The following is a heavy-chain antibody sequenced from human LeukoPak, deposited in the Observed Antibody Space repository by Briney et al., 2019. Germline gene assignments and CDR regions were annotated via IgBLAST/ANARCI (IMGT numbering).Heavy chain of an antibody. CDR1: GFTVSSNY. V-gene: IGHV3-53*01. Sequence: GGSLRLSCAASGFTVSSNYMSWVRQAPGKGLEWVSVIYSGGSTYYADSVKGRFTISRDNSKNTLYLRMNSLKTEDTAVYYCITEPSFLGNGWGQGTLVTVSS. J-gene: IGHJ4*02. D-gene: IGHD7-27*01. CDR2: IYSGGST. CDR3: ITEPSFLGNG.